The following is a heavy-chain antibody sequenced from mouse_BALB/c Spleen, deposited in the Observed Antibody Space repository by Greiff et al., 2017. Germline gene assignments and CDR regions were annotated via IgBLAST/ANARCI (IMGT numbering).Heavy chain of an antibody. Sequence: EVMLVESGGGLVKPGGSLKLSCAASGFTFSDYYMYWVRQTPEKRLEWVATISDGGSYTYYPDSVKGRFTISRDNAKNNLYLQMSSLKSEDTAMYYCARDDYDERAYAMDYWGQGTSVTVSS. J-gene: IGHJ4*01. CDR2: ISDGGSYT. CDR1: GFTFSDYY. D-gene: IGHD2-4*01. V-gene: IGHV5-4*02. CDR3: ARDDYDERAYAMDY.